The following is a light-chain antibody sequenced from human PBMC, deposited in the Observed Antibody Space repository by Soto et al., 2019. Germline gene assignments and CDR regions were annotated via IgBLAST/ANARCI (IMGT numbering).Light chain of an antibody. CDR3: QQYSTWPPKYT. Sequence: EIVMTQSPATLSVSPGGRATLSCRASQSVSNYLAWYQQRPGQPPRLLIYRASTRATGIPARFSGSGSGTEFSLTISSLQSEDFAVYYCQQYSTWPPKYTFGQGTKLDI. CDR1: QSVSNY. CDR2: RAS. J-gene: IGKJ2*01. V-gene: IGKV3-15*01.